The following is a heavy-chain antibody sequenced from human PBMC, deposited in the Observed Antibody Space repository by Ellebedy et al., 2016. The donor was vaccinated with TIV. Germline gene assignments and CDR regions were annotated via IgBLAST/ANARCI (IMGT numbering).Heavy chain of an antibody. CDR1: GGPISSYY. CDR2: IYYSGST. D-gene: IGHD4-17*01. V-gene: IGHV4-59*08. CDR3: AGDYGAYFDY. Sequence: MPSETLSLTCTVSGGPISSYYWSWIRQPPGKGLEWIGYIYYSGSTNYNPSLKSRVTISVDMSKNQFSLRLSSVTAADTAVYYLAGDYGAYFDYWGQGTLVTVSS. J-gene: IGHJ4*02.